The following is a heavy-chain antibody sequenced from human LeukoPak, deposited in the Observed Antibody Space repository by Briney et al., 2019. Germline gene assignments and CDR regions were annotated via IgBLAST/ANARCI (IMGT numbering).Heavy chain of an antibody. Sequence: SETLSLTCTVSGYSISSGYFWGWIRQPPGKGLEWIGSFYHSGITYYNPSLKSRVTISVDTSKNQFSLKLSSVTAADTAVYYCTRGSIAYYYMDVWGKGTTVTISS. CDR3: TRGSIAYYYMDV. D-gene: IGHD3-22*01. J-gene: IGHJ6*03. CDR2: FYHSGIT. CDR1: GYSISSGYF. V-gene: IGHV4-38-2*02.